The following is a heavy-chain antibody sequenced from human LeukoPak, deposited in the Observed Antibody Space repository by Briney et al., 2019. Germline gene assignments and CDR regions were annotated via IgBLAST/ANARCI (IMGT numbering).Heavy chain of an antibody. V-gene: IGHV4-30-4*01. CDR1: GGSFSSGDYY. CDR3: ARAAVGVVDY. J-gene: IGHJ4*02. CDR2: IYYSGST. Sequence: SETLSLTCTVSGGSFSSGDYYWGWIRQPPGKGLEWIGYIYYSGSTYYNPSLKSRVTISVDTSKNQFSLRLSSVTAADTAVYYCARAAVGVVDYWGQGTLVTVSS. D-gene: IGHD6-19*01.